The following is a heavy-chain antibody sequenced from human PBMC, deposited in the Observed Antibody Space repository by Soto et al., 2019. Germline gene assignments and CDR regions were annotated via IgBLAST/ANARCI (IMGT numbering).Heavy chain of an antibody. D-gene: IGHD3-3*01. V-gene: IGHV3-30-3*01. CDR3: AREVYDFWSGYYSSHYYGMDV. Sequence: QVQLVESGGGVVQPGRSLRLSCAASGFTFSSYAMHWVRQAPGKGLEWVAVISYDGSNKYYADSVKGRLTISRDNSKNTLYLQMNSLRAEDTAVYYCAREVYDFWSGYYSSHYYGMDVWGQGTTVTVSS. CDR2: ISYDGSNK. CDR1: GFTFSSYA. J-gene: IGHJ6*02.